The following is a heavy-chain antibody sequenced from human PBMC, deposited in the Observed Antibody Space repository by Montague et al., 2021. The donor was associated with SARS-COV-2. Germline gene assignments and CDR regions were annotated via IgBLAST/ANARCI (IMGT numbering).Heavy chain of an antibody. CDR2: NYYSANT. CDR1: GGSISSSSSY. D-gene: IGHD3-22*01. V-gene: IGHV4-39*07. Sequence: SETLSLTCTVSGGSISSSSSYWGWLRQPPGLGLEWIGSNYYSANTYHTPSLQSRITICVDTSKNQFSLRLTSVTAADTAVYYCARDIRIPMLIVIQGYGMDVWGQGTTVTVSS. CDR3: ARDIRIPMLIVIQGYGMDV. J-gene: IGHJ6*02.